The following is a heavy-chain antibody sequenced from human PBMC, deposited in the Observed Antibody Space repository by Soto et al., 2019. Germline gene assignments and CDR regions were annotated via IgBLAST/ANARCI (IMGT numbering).Heavy chain of an antibody. CDR3: VRFRPGYSGMDV. CDR1: GFNFSSDD. CDR2: IGTAGDT. D-gene: IGHD6-6*01. V-gene: IGHV3-13*04. Sequence: EVLLVESGGGLVQPGGSLRLSCAASGFNFSSDDMHWDRQVTGKGLEWVSAIGTAGDTYYPDSVKGRFTISRENAKNSLYLQMNSLRAGDTAVYYCVRFRPGYSGMDVWGQGTTVTVSS. J-gene: IGHJ6*02.